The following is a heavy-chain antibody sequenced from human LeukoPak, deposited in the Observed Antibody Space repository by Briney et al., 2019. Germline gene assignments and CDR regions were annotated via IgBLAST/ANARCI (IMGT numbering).Heavy chain of an antibody. J-gene: IGHJ4*02. CDR1: GGSISDYS. Sequence: SETLSLTCSVSGGSISDYSWNWIRQPPGKGPEWIGHIYYSGSTNYNPSLKSRVIMSIDTSKKQFSLKLTSVSAADTAVYYCARARGEGVQAGTLPDYWGQGTLVTVSS. CDR2: IYYSGST. D-gene: IGHD2-2*01. V-gene: IGHV4-59*01. CDR3: ARARGEGVQAGTLPDY.